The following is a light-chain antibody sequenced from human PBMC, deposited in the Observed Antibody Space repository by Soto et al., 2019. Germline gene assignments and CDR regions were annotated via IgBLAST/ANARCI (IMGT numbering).Light chain of an antibody. V-gene: IGKV1-12*01. CDR3: QQYGSSPRT. Sequence: DIQMTQSPSSVSASVGDAVTITCRASQGVNSWLAWYQQKPGKAPKVLIYGAFKRTAGIPDRFSGSGSGTDFTLTISRMEPEDFAVYCCQQYGSSPRTFGQGTKVDIK. CDR1: QGVNSW. J-gene: IGKJ1*01. CDR2: GAF.